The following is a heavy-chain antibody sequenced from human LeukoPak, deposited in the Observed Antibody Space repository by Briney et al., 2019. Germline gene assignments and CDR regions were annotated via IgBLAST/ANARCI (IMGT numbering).Heavy chain of an antibody. CDR2: INHSGST. CDR1: GGSFSGYY. D-gene: IGHD3-10*01. J-gene: IGHJ4*02. Sequence: PSETLSLTCAVYGGSFSGYYWNWIRQPPGKGLEWIGEINHSGSTNYSPSLTSRVTISVDTSKNQFSLNLRSVTAADTAVYYCARGRYGSGTYPPGYWGQGTLVTVSS. CDR3: ARGRYGSGTYPPGY. V-gene: IGHV4-34*01.